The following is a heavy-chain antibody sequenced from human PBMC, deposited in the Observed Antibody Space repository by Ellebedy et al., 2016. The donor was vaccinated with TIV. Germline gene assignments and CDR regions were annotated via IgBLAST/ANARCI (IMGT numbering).Heavy chain of an antibody. J-gene: IGHJ4*02. Sequence: ASVKVSCXGSGYSFTSYWIGWVRQMPGKGLEWMGIIYPGDSDTRYSPSFQGQATISPDKSISTAYLQWSSLKASDTAMYYCARHGHDSCGYTVGIDYWGQGTLVTVSS. CDR3: ARHGHDSCGYTVGIDY. D-gene: IGHD3-22*01. V-gene: IGHV5-51*01. CDR1: GYSFTSYW. CDR2: IYPGDSDT.